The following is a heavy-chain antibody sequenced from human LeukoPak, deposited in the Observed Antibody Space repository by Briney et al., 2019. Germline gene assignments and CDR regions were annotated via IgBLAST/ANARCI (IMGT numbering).Heavy chain of an antibody. J-gene: IGHJ4*02. CDR3: ARGERSYYDY. V-gene: IGHV4-4*07. D-gene: IGHD1-26*01. CDR2: IYVSGST. Sequence: PSETLSLTCTVSGGSISSYSWSWIRQPAGKGLEWIGRIYVSGSTNYIPSLKSRVTMSIDTSRRQFSLKLSSVTAADTAVYFCARGERSYYDYWGQGTLVTVSS. CDR1: GGSISSYS.